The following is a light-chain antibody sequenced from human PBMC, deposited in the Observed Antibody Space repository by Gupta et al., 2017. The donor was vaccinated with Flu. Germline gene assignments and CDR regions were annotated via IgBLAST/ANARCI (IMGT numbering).Light chain of an antibody. CDR1: SSDVGTYNY. CDR2: EVS. Sequence: QSALTQPASVSGSPGQSITISCTGSSSDVGTYNYVSWYQQHPGKAPNLMISEVSNRPSGVSDRFSGSKFGNTASLTISGLQAEDEASYYCSSFSTTGTLVVFGGGTKLTVL. J-gene: IGLJ2*01. V-gene: IGLV2-14*03. CDR3: SSFSTTGTLVV.